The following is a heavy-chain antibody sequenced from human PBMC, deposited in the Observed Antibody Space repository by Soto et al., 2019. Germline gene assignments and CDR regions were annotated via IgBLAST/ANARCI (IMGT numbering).Heavy chain of an antibody. CDR2: IGASGAGT. D-gene: IGHD1-26*01. CDR1: VFTFSSYA. V-gene: IGHV3-23*01. CDR3: ALRKTGSYFDY. Sequence: PWWSLRLSCAASVFTFSSYAMSWGRQAPGKGLEWVSAIGASGAGTYYAEYVKGRFTISRDNSKNTLYLQMNSLRAEDTAVYYCALRKTGSYFDYWGQGTLVTVSS. J-gene: IGHJ4*02.